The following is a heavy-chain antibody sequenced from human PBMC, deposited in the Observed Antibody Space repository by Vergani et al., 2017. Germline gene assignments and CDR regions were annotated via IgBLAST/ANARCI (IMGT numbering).Heavy chain of an antibody. V-gene: IGHV3-33*01. J-gene: IGHJ3*02. CDR3: ARADIVRGAVAFDI. D-gene: IGHD2-15*01. CDR1: GFTFSSYG. Sequence: QVQLVESGGGVVQPGRSLRLSCAASGFTFSSYGMHWVRQAPGKGLEWVAVIWYDGSNKYYADSVKGRFTISRDNSKNTLYLQMNSLRAEDTAVYYCARADIVRGAVAFDIWGQGTMVTVSS. CDR2: IWYDGSNK.